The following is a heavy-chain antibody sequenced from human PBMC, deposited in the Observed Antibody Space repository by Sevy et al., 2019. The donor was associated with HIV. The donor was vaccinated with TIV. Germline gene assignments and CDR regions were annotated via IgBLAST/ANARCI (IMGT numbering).Heavy chain of an antibody. CDR2: IWYDGSNK. D-gene: IGHD2-2*02. J-gene: IGHJ6*02. V-gene: IGHV3-33*01. CDR3: ARDLTAYCSSTSCYRAPGMDV. CDR1: GFTFSSYG. Sequence: GGSLRLSCAASGFTFSSYGMHWVRQAPGKGLEWVAVIWYDGSNKYYADSVKGRFTISRDNSKNTLYLQMNSLRAEDTGVYYCARDLTAYCSSTSCYRAPGMDVWGQGTTVTVSS.